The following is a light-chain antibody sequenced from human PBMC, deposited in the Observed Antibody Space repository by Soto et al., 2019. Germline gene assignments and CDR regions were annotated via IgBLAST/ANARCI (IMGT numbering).Light chain of an antibody. CDR3: QHRSNWPPIT. V-gene: IGKV3-11*01. J-gene: IGKJ5*01. Sequence: ESVLTQSPATLSLSPGERATLSCRASQSVSIYLAWYQQKPGQAPRLLIYDSSNRAAGIPARFSARGSGTDFTLFISNLEPEDSAVYYCQHRSNWPPITFGQGTRLEIK. CDR2: DSS. CDR1: QSVSIY.